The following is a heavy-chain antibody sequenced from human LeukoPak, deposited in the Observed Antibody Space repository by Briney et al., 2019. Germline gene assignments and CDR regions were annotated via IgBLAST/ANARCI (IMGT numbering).Heavy chain of an antibody. D-gene: IGHD3-16*01. CDR3: ANDLFGYFDS. Sequence: PGGSLRLSCAASGFTFSSYAMSWVRQAPGEGLEWVSTISDTSDNTYYADSVKGRFITSRDNSKNTLLLQMHSLRAEDTAVYYCANDLFGYFDSWGQGTLVTVSS. CDR2: ISDTSDNT. V-gene: IGHV3-23*01. CDR1: GFTFSSYA. J-gene: IGHJ4*02.